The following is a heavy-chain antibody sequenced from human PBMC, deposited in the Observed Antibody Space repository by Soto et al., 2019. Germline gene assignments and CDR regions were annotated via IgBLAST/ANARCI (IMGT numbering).Heavy chain of an antibody. CDR3: VKDPLGGSTAFDY. Sequence: QPGGSLRLSCAASGFTFSTYAMSWVRQAPGKGLEWVSAISGSGGSTYYADSVKGRFTISRDNSKNTVYLQMNSLRAEDTAVYYCVKDPLGGSTAFDYWDQGTLVTVSS. V-gene: IGHV3-23*01. CDR1: GFTFSTYA. CDR2: ISGSGGST. J-gene: IGHJ4*02. D-gene: IGHD1-26*01.